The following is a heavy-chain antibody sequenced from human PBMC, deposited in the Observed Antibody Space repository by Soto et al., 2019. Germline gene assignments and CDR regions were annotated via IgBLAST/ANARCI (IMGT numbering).Heavy chain of an antibody. D-gene: IGHD4-17*01. V-gene: IGHV3-33*01. CDR2: IWYDGSNK. CDR3: ARDSRVTTSDWFDP. Sequence: AGGSLRLSCAASGFTFSSYGMHWVRQAPGKGLEWVAVIWYDGSNKYYADSVKGRFTISRDNSKNTLYLQMNSLRAEDTAVYYCARDSRVTTSDWFDPWGQGTLVTVSS. J-gene: IGHJ5*02. CDR1: GFTFSSYG.